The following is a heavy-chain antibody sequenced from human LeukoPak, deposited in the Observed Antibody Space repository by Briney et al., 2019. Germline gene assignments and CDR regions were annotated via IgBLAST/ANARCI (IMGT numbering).Heavy chain of an antibody. D-gene: IGHD3-10*01. CDR3: ARFFFLLGLWFGETQYYYYYMDV. V-gene: IGHV1-18*01. J-gene: IGHJ6*03. Sequence: ASVKVSCKASGYTFTSYGTSWVRQASGQGLEWMGWISAYNGSTNYAQKLQGRVTMTTDTSTSTAYMELRSLRSDDTAVYYCARFFFLLGLWFGETQYYYYYMDVWGKGTTVTISS. CDR1: GYTFTSYG. CDR2: ISAYNGST.